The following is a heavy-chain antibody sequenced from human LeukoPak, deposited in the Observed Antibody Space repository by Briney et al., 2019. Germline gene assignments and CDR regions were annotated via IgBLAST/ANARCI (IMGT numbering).Heavy chain of an antibody. J-gene: IGHJ4*02. V-gene: IGHV1-69*13. CDR1: GGTFISYA. CDR3: ARSGPAGGYSYGYEPLDY. Sequence: GASVKVSCKASGGTFISYAINWVRQAPGQGLEWMGGVIPILGTTNYAQRFQGRVTLTADESTSTAYMELSSLRSEDTAVYYCARSGPAGGYSYGYEPLDYWGQGTLVTVSS. CDR2: VIPILGTT. D-gene: IGHD5-18*01.